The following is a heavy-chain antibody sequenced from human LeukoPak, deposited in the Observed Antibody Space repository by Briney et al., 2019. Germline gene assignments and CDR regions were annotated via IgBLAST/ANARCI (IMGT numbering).Heavy chain of an antibody. V-gene: IGHV3-23*01. CDR3: AKSRSDWTHFDY. D-gene: IGHD1-1*01. J-gene: IGHJ4*02. CDR2: ISGGGTST. Sequence: PGGSLSLSCAASGFTFTTYAMSWVRQAPGKGLEWVSTISGGGTSTYYADSVRGRFTISRDNSKNTLSLQMSSLRAEDTAVYHCAKSRSDWTHFDYWGQGALVTVSS. CDR1: GFTFTTYA.